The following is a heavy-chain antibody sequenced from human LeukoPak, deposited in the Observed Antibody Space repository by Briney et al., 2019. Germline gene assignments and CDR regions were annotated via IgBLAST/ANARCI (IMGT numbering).Heavy chain of an antibody. CDR3: AREEGYSSSWQYHWFDP. CDR1: GGSISSYY. D-gene: IGHD6-13*01. J-gene: IGHJ5*02. CDR2: IYTSGST. Sequence: SETLSLTCTVSGGSISSYYWSWIRQPPGKGLEWIGPIYTSGSTNYNPSLKSRVTMSVDTSKNQFSLKLSSVTAADTAVYYCAREEGYSSSWQYHWFDPWGQGTLVTVSS. V-gene: IGHV4-4*07.